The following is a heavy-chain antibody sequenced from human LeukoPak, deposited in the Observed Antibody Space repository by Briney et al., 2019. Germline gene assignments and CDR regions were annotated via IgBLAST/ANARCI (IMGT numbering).Heavy chain of an antibody. CDR1: GFTLSDYH. Sequence: GGSLRLSCAASGFTLSDYHMNWVRQAPGKGLEWLSSITTISHYIYYAGAVRGRFTISRDNAKNSLYLQMNSLRAEDTAVYYCAKERVRGVRVYYYMDVWGKGTTVTVSS. CDR2: ITTISHYI. D-gene: IGHD3-10*01. CDR3: AKERVRGVRVYYYMDV. J-gene: IGHJ6*03. V-gene: IGHV3-21*01.